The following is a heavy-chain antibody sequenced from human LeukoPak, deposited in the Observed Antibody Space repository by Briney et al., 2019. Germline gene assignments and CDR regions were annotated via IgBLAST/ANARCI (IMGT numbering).Heavy chain of an antibody. CDR3: ARVVPAAMYWNVYDYYGMDV. Sequence: GSLRLSCAASGFPLSDYYMSWIRQAPGKGLGWVSYIISSGSTIYYADSVKGRFTISRDNAKNSLYLQMTSLRAEDTAVYYCARVVPAAMYWNVYDYYGMDVWGQGTTVTVSS. V-gene: IGHV3-11*01. CDR1: GFPLSDYY. J-gene: IGHJ6*02. D-gene: IGHD2-2*01. CDR2: IISSGSTI.